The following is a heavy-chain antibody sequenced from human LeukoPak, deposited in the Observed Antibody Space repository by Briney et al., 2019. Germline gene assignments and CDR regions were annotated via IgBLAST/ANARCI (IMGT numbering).Heavy chain of an antibody. CDR3: ARYAEENFDL. V-gene: IGHV1-46*01. CDR2: INLSGGST. Sequence: ASVNLSCKASGYTFTSYYMHWVRQAPGQGLEWMGIINLSGGSTIYAQTFQGRVTMTRDMSTSTVYMELSSLRSEDTAVYYCARYAEENFDLWGRGTLVTVSS. J-gene: IGHJ2*01. CDR1: GYTFTSYY.